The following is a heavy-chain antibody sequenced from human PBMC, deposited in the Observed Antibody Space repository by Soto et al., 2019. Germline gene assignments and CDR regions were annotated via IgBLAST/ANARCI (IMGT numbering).Heavy chain of an antibody. V-gene: IGHV3-21*01. J-gene: IGHJ4*02. Sequence: PGGSLRLSCAASGFTFSSYSMTWVRQAPGKGLEWVSSISRSSSYIYYADSVLGRFTISRDNAKNSLYLQMNSLRAEDTAVYFCARTKIVGATHEFDFWGQGTLVTVSS. CDR3: ARTKIVGATHEFDF. D-gene: IGHD1-26*01. CDR1: GFTFSSYS. CDR2: ISRSSSYI.